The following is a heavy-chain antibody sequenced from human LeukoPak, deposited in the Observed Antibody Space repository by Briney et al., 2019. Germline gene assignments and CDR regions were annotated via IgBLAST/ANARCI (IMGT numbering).Heavy chain of an antibody. CDR2: IYTSGIT. Sequence: SETLSLTCTVSGGFINSYYWSWIRQPAGKGLEWIGRIYTSGITNYNPSLKSRITMSVDTSKNQFSLKLTSVTAADTAVYYCARHNGFDRGYYYYMDVWGKGTTVTVSS. J-gene: IGHJ6*03. D-gene: IGHD3-9*01. CDR1: GGFINSYY. V-gene: IGHV4-4*07. CDR3: ARHNGFDRGYYYYMDV.